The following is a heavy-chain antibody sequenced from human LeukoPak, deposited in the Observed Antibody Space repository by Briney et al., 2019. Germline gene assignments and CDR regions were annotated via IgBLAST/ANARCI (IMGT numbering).Heavy chain of an antibody. Sequence: GGSLRLSCAASGFTFRNYYMSWVRQAPGKGLEWVSIIYSGGSTFYADSVKGRFTISRDNSKNTLYLQMNSLRAEDTAVYYCARGGSYLSAFDIWGQGTMVTVSS. CDR2: IYSGGST. CDR3: ARGGSYLSAFDI. D-gene: IGHD1-26*01. V-gene: IGHV3-53*01. CDR1: GFTFRNYY. J-gene: IGHJ3*02.